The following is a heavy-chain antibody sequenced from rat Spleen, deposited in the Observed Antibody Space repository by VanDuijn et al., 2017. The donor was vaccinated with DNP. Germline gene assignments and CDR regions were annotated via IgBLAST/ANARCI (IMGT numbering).Heavy chain of an antibody. CDR3: ASRYYDGYYHYFNY. D-gene: IGHD1-12*03. CDR1: GSSITSSYR. CDR2: LNSVGST. J-gene: IGHJ2*01. V-gene: IGHV3-3*01. Sequence: EVQLQESGPGLVKPSQSLSLTCSVTGSSITSSYRWNWIRKFPGNKLEWMGYLNSVGSTNYNPSLKSRISITRDTSKNQFFLQVNSVTTEDTATYYCASRYYDGYYHYFNYWGQGVMVTVSS.